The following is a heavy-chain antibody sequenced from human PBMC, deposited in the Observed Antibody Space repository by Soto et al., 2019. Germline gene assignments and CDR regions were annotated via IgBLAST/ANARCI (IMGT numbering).Heavy chain of an antibody. Sequence: QAHLVQSGPEVKKPGSSMKVSCKDSGGLFSSFAISWVRQAPGQGLEWLGGIIPVFGTTYYAEKFQDRLTITADESTNTAYMELSSLTSGDTAIYYCARGGGPYVWFNEFWGQGTLVTVSS. J-gene: IGHJ4*02. CDR2: IIPVFGTT. V-gene: IGHV1-69*01. D-gene: IGHD3-16*01. CDR3: ARGGGPYVWFNEF. CDR1: GGLFSSFA.